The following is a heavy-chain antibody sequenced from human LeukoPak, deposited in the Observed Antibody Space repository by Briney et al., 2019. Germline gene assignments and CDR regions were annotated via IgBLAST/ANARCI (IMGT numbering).Heavy chain of an antibody. J-gene: IGHJ5*02. V-gene: IGHV4-59*12. CDR2: IYDSGST. Sequence: PSETLSLTCAVYGGSFSGYYWSWIRQPPGKGLEWIGYIYDSGSTNYNPSLKSRVTISVDTSKNQFSLKLSSVTAADTAVYYCARRPAAARVGWFDPWGQGTLVTVSS. CDR3: ARRPAAARVGWFDP. D-gene: IGHD6-13*01. CDR1: GGSFSGYY.